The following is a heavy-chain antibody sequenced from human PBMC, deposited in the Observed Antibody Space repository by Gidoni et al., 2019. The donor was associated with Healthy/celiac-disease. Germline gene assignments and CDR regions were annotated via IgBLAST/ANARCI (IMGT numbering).Heavy chain of an antibody. J-gene: IGHJ4*02. CDR1: GGSFSGYY. D-gene: IGHD3-10*01. CDR3: ARGSGSGSYYRLRVYYFDY. CDR2: INHSGST. V-gene: IGHV4-34*01. Sequence: QVQLQQWGAGRLKPSETLSLTCAVYGGSFSGYYGSWIRQPPGKGLEWIGEINHSGSTNYNPSLKSRVTISVDTSKNQFSLKLSSVTAADTAVYYCARGSGSGSYYRLRVYYFDYWGQGTLVTVSS.